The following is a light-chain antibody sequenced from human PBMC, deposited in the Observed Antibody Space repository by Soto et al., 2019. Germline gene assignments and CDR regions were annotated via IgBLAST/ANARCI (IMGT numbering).Light chain of an antibody. J-gene: IGLJ1*01. V-gene: IGLV1-40*01. CDR1: SSNIGAGYD. CDR2: GNS. Sequence: SALTQPPSVSGAPGQRVTISCTGSSSNIGAGYDVHWYQQLPGTAPKLLIYGNSNRPSGVPDRFSGSKSSTSASLAITGLQAEDEADYYCQSYDSSLSGSYVFGTGTKVTVL. CDR3: QSYDSSLSGSYV.